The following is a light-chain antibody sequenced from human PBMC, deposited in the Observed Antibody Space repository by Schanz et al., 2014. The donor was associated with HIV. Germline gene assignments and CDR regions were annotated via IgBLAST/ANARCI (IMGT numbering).Light chain of an antibody. J-gene: IGLJ2*01. CDR1: SGSISSAY. CDR3: QSYDSTNPGI. CDR2: ESD. Sequence: NFMLTQPHSVSESPGKTVTISCTRSSGSISSAYVQWYQHRPGSAPITLIYESDQRHSGVPARFSASIDSSSNSATLSISGLEAEDEDDYYCQSYDSTNPGIFGGGTKLTVL. V-gene: IGLV6-57*04.